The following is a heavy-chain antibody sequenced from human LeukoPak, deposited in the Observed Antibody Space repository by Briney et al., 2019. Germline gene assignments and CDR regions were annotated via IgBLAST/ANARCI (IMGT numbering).Heavy chain of an antibody. J-gene: IGHJ4*02. CDR1: GGSISSSSYY. CDR3: ARDSKYSNFDY. V-gene: IGHV4-61*01. CDR2: IYYSGST. Sequence: ETLSLTCTVSGGSISSSSYYWGWIRQPPGKGLEWIGYIYYSGSTNYNPSLKSRVTISVDTSKNQFSLKLSSVTAADTAVYYCARDSKYSNFDYWGQGALVTVSS. D-gene: IGHD4-11*01.